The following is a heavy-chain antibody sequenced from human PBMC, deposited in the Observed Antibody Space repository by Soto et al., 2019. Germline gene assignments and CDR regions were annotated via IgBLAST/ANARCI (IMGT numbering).Heavy chain of an antibody. D-gene: IGHD6-13*01. CDR1: GGSISSYY. CDR2: IYYSGST. V-gene: IGHV4-59*01. J-gene: IGHJ4*02. Sequence: SETLSLTCTVSGGSISSYYWSCIRQPPGKGLEWIGYIYYSGSTNYNPSLKSRVTISVDTSKNQFSLKLIYVTAADTAVYYCASLSSRSTLGDYWRQGTLVTVTS. CDR3: ASLSSRSTLGDY.